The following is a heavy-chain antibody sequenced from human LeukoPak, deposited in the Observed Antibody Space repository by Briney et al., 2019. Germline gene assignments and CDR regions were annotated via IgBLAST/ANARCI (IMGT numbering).Heavy chain of an antibody. CDR3: AKKYSYGSGAGDALDI. Sequence: GRSLRLSCAASGFTFSSFGMHWVRQALGKGLEWVAVISYDGSLKHYLDSVKGRFTISRDNSKNTLYLQMDSLRVEDTAVYHCAKKYSYGSGAGDALDIWGHGTLVTVSS. CDR2: ISYDGSLK. J-gene: IGHJ3*02. CDR1: GFTFSSFG. V-gene: IGHV3-30*18. D-gene: IGHD3-10*01.